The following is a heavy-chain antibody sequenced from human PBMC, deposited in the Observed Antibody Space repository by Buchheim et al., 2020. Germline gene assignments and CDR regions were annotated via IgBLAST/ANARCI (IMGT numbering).Heavy chain of an antibody. D-gene: IGHD4-17*01. J-gene: IGHJ4*02. CDR1: GGSISTGDYY. V-gene: IGHV4-30-4*01. Sequence: QVQLQESGPGLVKPSQTLSLTCIVSGGSISTGDYYWSWIRQPPGKGLEWIGYIYNTGNTYSNPSLKSRIPISVDTSKNTFSLKLNSATAADTAVYYCARAPPTASPQFDYWGQGTL. CDR2: IYNTGNT. CDR3: ARAPPTASPQFDY.